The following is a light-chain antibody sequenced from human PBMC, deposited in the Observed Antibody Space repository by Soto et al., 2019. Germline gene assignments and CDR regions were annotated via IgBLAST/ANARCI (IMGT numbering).Light chain of an antibody. CDR3: QQRSSWPALT. CDR1: QSVSTY. J-gene: IGKJ4*01. V-gene: IGKV3-11*01. Sequence: EIVLTQPPATLSLSPGERATLSCRASQSVSTYLAWYQQKPGQAPTLLLYDVSKRAAGIPARFSGSGSGTDFPLTISSLEPVDFAVYYCQQRSSWPALTFGGGTKVEIK. CDR2: DVS.